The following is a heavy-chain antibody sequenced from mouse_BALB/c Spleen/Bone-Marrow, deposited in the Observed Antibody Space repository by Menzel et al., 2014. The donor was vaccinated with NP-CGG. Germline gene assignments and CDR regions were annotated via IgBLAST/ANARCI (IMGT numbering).Heavy chain of an antibody. CDR2: IDPANGNT. CDR1: GFNIKDTY. CDR3: AGWEYYAVDY. Sequence: QMQQSGAELVKPGASVKLSCTASGFNIKDTYMHWVKQRPEQGLEWIGRIDPANGNTKYDPKFQGKATITADTSSNTAYLQLSSLTSEDTAVYYCAGWEYYAVDYWGQGPSVTVSS. J-gene: IGHJ4*01. D-gene: IGHD4-1*01. V-gene: IGHV14-3*02.